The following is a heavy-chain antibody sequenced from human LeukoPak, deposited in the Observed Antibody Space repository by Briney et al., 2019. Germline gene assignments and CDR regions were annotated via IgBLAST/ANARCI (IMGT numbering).Heavy chain of an antibody. D-gene: IGHD3-16*02. V-gene: IGHV3-23*01. Sequence: GGSLRLSCAASGFTFSSYGMSWVRQAPGKGLEWVSAISGSGGSTYYADSVKGRFTISRDNSKNTLYLQMNSLRAEDTAVYYCAKRMGLGELSSFDYWGQGTLVTVSS. J-gene: IGHJ4*02. CDR1: GFTFSSYG. CDR3: AKRMGLGELSSFDY. CDR2: ISGSGGST.